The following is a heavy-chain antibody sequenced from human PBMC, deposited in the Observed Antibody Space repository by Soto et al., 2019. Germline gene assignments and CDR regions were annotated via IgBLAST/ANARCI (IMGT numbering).Heavy chain of an antibody. CDR2: ISYDGSNK. CDR1: GFTFSSYA. Sequence: QVQLVESGGGVVQPGRSLRLSCAASGFTFSSYAMHWVRQAPGKGLEWVAVISYDGSNKYYADSVKGRFTISRDNSKNTLYLQMNSLRAEDTAVYYCARDPQQWLGEYYFDYWGQGPLVTVSS. CDR3: ARDPQQWLGEYYFDY. D-gene: IGHD6-19*01. V-gene: IGHV3-30-3*01. J-gene: IGHJ4*02.